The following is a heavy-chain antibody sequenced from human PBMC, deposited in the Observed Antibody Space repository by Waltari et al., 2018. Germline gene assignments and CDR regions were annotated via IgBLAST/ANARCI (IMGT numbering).Heavy chain of an antibody. V-gene: IGHV3-23*03. D-gene: IGHD5-12*01. Sequence: EVQLLESGGGLVQSGGSLRLSCAASGFTFSSYAMSWVRQAPGKGLEWVSVIYSGGSTYYADSVKGRFTISRDNSKNTLYLQMNSLRAEDTAVYYCAKISGRVSPDYWGQGTLVTVSS. CDR1: GFTFSSYA. J-gene: IGHJ4*02. CDR2: IYSGGST. CDR3: AKISGRVSPDY.